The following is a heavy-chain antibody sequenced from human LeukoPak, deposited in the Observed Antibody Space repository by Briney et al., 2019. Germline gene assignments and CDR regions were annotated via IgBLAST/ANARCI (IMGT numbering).Heavy chain of an antibody. CDR3: VRADYDILTGYYMPPNNWFDP. Sequence: SETLSLTCTVSGGSISSYYWSWIRQPPGKGLEWIGYIYYSGSTNYNPSLKSRVTISVDTSKNQFSLKLSSVTAADTAVYYCVRADYDILTGYYMPPNNWFDPWGQGTLVTVSS. D-gene: IGHD3-9*01. V-gene: IGHV4-59*08. J-gene: IGHJ5*02. CDR2: IYYSGST. CDR1: GGSISSYY.